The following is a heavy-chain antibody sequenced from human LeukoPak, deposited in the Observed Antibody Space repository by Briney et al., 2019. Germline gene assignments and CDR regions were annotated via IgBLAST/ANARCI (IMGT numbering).Heavy chain of an antibody. J-gene: IGHJ2*01. CDR3: ARPTNYYDSSGYPVRYFDL. V-gene: IGHV1-18*01. CDR1: GYTFTSYG. D-gene: IGHD3-22*01. CDR2: ISAYNGNT. Sequence: WASVKVSCKASGYTFTSYGISWVRQAPGQGLEWMGWISAYNGNTNYAQKLQGRVTMTTDTSTSTAYMELRSLRSDDTAVYYCARPTNYYDSSGYPVRYFDLWGRGTLVTVSS.